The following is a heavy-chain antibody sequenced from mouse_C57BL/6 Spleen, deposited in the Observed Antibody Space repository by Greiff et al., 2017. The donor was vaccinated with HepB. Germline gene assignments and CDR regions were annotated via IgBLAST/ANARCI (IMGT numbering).Heavy chain of an antibody. J-gene: IGHJ2*01. D-gene: IGHD1-1*01. CDR1: GYTFTSYG. Sequence: QVQLQQSGAELARPGASVKLSCKASGYTFTSYGISWVKQRTGQGLEWIGEIYPRSGNTYYNEKFKGKATLTADKSSSTAYMELRSLTSEDSAVYFCASPITTVVAPYCFDYWGQGTTLTVSP. V-gene: IGHV1-81*01. CDR2: IYPRSGNT. CDR3: ASPITTVVAPYCFDY.